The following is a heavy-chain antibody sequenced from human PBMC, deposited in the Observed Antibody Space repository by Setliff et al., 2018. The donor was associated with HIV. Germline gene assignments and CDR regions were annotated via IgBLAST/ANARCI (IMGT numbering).Heavy chain of an antibody. Sequence: GESLKISCVASGFTFSNYWMSWVRQAPERGLEWVSAISDSGDNTNYADSVKGRFTISRDDSKNTLYLQMSSLRAEDTAIYYCAKSGNRWSHFDSWGQGTLGTVSS. CDR1: GFTFSNYW. J-gene: IGHJ4*02. V-gene: IGHV3-23*01. CDR2: ISDSGDNT. CDR3: AKSGNRWSHFDS. D-gene: IGHD1-26*01.